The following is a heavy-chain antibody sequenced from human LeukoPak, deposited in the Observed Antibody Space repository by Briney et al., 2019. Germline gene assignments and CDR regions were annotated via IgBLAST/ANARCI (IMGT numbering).Heavy chain of an antibody. J-gene: IGHJ4*02. CDR3: ARGRRLLWFGELFKGYYFDY. Sequence: SETLSLTCVVSGYSISSGYYWSWIRQPPGKGLEWIGEINHSGSTNYNPSLKSRVTISVDTSKNQFSLKLSSVTAADTAVYYCARGRRLLWFGELFKGYYFDYWGQGTLVTVSS. V-gene: IGHV4-34*01. D-gene: IGHD3-10*01. CDR1: GYSISSGYY. CDR2: INHSGST.